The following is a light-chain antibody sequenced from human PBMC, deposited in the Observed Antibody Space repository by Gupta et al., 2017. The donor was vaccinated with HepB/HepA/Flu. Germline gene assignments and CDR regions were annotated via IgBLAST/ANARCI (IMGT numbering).Light chain of an antibody. CDR2: TAC. CDR3: QQSYSTPLT. J-gene: IGKJ4*01. CDR1: QSIGNY. Sequence: DIQMTQSPSSLSASVGDRVTISCRASQSIGNYLNWYQQKPGKAPRLLICTACSLQSGVPSRFSGSGSGTDFTLTISSLQPEDFATYYCQQSYSTPLTFGAGTKVEIK. V-gene: IGKV1-39*01.